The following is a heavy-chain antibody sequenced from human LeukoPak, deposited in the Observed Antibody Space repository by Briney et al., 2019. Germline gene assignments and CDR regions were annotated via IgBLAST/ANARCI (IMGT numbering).Heavy chain of an antibody. CDR3: AVAGLSGIDY. V-gene: IGHV4-59*01. J-gene: IGHJ4*02. CDR1: GGSISSYY. Sequence: PETLSLTCTVSGGSISSYYWSWIRQPPGKGLEWIGYIYYSGSTNYNPSLKSRVTISVDTSKNQFSLKLSSVTAADTAVYYCAVAGLSGIDYWGQGTLVTVSS. CDR2: IYYSGST. D-gene: IGHD6-19*01.